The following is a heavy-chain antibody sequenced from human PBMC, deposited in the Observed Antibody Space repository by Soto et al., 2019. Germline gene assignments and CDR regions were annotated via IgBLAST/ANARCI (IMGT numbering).Heavy chain of an antibody. CDR1: GYTFTGYY. Sequence: QVQLVQSGAEVKKPGASVKVSCKASGYTFTGYYMHWVRQAPGQGLEWMGWINPNSGGTNYAQKFQGWVTMTRDTSISTAYMELSRLRSDDTAVYYCAREWAYYDSSGLGAFDIWGQGTMVTVSS. CDR2: INPNSGGT. D-gene: IGHD3-22*01. CDR3: AREWAYYDSSGLGAFDI. V-gene: IGHV1-2*04. J-gene: IGHJ3*02.